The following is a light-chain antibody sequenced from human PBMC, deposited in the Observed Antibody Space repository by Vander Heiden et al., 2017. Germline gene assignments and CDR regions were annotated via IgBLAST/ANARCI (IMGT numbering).Light chain of an antibody. CDR1: SGDIASTY. J-gene: IGLJ3*02. V-gene: IGLV6-57*01. Sequence: NFVLTQPHSVSESPAQTLTISCPRSSGDIASTYVQWYQQRPGSSPTTVIYEHNQRPSGVPLRFSGSIDSSSNSASLTISGLHTEDEADYFCHSYDESNRGVFGGGTRLTVL. CDR3: HSYDESNRGV. CDR2: EHN.